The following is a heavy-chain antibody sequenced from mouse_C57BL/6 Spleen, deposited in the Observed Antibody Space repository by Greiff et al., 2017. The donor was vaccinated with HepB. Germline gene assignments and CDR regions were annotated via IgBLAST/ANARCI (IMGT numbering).Heavy chain of an antibody. D-gene: IGHD1-1*01. CDR3: ARESTVDAMDY. Sequence: VQLQQSGPELVKPGASVKISCKASGYAFSSSWMNWVKQRPGKGLEWIGRIYPGDGDTNYNGKFKGKATLTADKSSSTAYMQLSSLTSEDSAVYFCARESTVDAMDYWGQGTSVTVSS. V-gene: IGHV1-82*01. CDR2: IYPGDGDT. CDR1: GYAFSSSW. J-gene: IGHJ4*01.